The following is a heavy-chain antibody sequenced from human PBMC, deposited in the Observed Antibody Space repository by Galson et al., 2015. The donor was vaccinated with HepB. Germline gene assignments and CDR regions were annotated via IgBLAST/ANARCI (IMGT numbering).Heavy chain of an antibody. CDR1: GGTFSSYA. CDR3: AKGPYGSGSYYKLPAYYYYMDV. V-gene: IGHV1-69*10. D-gene: IGHD3-10*01. J-gene: IGHJ6*03. Sequence: SVKVSCKASGGTFSSYAISWVRQAPGQGLEWMGGIIPILGIANYAQKFQGRVTITADKSTSTAYMELSSLRSEDTAVYYCAKGPYGSGSYYKLPAYYYYMDVWGKGTTVTVSS. CDR2: IIPILGIA.